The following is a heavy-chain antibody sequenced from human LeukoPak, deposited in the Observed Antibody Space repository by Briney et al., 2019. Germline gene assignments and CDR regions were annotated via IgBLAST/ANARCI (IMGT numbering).Heavy chain of an antibody. CDR3: ARRDGYNLPFFDC. D-gene: IGHD5-12*01. J-gene: IGHJ4*02. CDR2: INHSGST. CDR1: GGSFSGYY. Sequence: SETLSLTCAVYGGSFSGYYWSWIRQPPGKGLEWIGEINHSGSTNYNPSLKSRVTISVDTSKNQFSLKLSSVTAADTAVYYCARRDGYNLPFFDCWGQGTLVTVSS. V-gene: IGHV4-34*01.